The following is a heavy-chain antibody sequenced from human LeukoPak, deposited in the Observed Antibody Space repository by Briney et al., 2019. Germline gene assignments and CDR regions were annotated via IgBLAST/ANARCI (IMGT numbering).Heavy chain of an antibody. J-gene: IGHJ4*02. CDR1: GGTFSGYY. D-gene: IGHD3-10*01. V-gene: IGHV4-34*01. CDR2: INDSGSA. Sequence: SETLSLTCAVYGGTFSGYYWTWIRQPPGKGLEWIGEINDSGSANYNPSLKSRVIMSVDTSKNQFSLKLSSVTAADTAVYYYARGTILGSVDYWGQGTLVTVSS. CDR3: ARGTILGSVDY.